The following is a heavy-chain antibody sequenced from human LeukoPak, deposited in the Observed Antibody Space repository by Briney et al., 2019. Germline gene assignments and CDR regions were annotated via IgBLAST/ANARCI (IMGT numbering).Heavy chain of an antibody. CDR1: GFTVSSNY. V-gene: IGHV3-53*01. J-gene: IGHJ4*02. Sequence: GGSLRLSCAASGFTVSSNYMSWVRQAPGKGLEWVSVIYSGGSTYYADSVKGRFTISRDISKNTLYLQMNSLRAEDTAVYYCARDVTMVRGVIVYWGQGTLVTVSS. CDR3: ARDVTMVRGVIVY. CDR2: IYSGGST. D-gene: IGHD3-10*01.